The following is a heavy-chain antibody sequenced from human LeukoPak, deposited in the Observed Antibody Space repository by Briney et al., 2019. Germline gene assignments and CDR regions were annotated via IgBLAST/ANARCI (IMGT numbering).Heavy chain of an antibody. V-gene: IGHV4-34*01. Sequence: SETLSLTCAVYGGSFSGFSWTWIRQSPGKGLEWIGEINDIGSTTFNPSLKSRIAISVDTSMNQFSLKLRSMTAADTAVYFCARGPPTLFCGGDCYPFDYWGQGTLVTVSS. CDR2: INDIGST. D-gene: IGHD2-21*02. CDR1: GGSFSGFS. CDR3: ARGPPTLFCGGDCYPFDY. J-gene: IGHJ4*02.